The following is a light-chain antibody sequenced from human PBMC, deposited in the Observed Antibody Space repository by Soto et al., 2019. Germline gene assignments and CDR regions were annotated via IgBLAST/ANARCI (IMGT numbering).Light chain of an antibody. V-gene: IGLV2-14*01. CDR1: SSDVGGYDF. CDR2: EVR. CDR3: SSYTSDWGV. J-gene: IGLJ1*01. Sequence: QSVLTQPASVSGSLGQSITISCTGTSSDVGGYDFVSWYQHHPGKAPKLIIYEVRTRPSGVSDRFSGSKSGNTASLTISGLQAEDEAGYYCSSYTSDWGVFGTGTKVTVL.